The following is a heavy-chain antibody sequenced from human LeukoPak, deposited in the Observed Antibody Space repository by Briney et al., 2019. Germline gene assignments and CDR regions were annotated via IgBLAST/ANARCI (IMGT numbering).Heavy chain of an antibody. CDR2: ISGSGGST. D-gene: IGHD6-13*01. V-gene: IGHV3-23*01. CDR1: GFTFSSYA. CDR3: AKEEYSSSGTDWFDP. J-gene: IGHJ5*02. Sequence: SGGSLRLSCAASGFTFSSYAMSRVRQAPGKGLEWVSAISGSGGSTYYADSVKGRFTISRDNSKNTLYLQMNSLRAEDTAVYYCAKEEYSSSGTDWFDPWGQGTLVTVSS.